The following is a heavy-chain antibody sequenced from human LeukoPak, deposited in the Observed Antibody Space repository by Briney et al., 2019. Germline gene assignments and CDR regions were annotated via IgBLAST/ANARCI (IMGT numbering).Heavy chain of an antibody. Sequence: ASVKVSCQASGYTFTGYYIHWVRQAPGQGLEWMGWINPNSGGTNYAQKFQGRVTMTRDTSISTAYMELSRLRSYDTAVYYCARALTMTIDVWGQGTTVTVSS. CDR3: ARALTMTIDV. D-gene: IGHD3-22*01. CDR2: INPNSGGT. J-gene: IGHJ6*02. V-gene: IGHV1-2*02. CDR1: GYTFTGYY.